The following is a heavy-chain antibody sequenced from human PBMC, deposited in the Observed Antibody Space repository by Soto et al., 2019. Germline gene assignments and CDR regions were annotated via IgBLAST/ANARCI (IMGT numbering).Heavy chain of an antibody. Sequence: EVPLLESGGGLVQPGGSLRLSFAASGFTFSSYAMRWVRQAPGKGLEWVSAISGSGGSMYYADSVKGRFTISRDNSKNTLYLQMNSLRAEDTAVYYCARRGSGSYYDYWGQGTLVTVSS. J-gene: IGHJ4*02. CDR2: ISGSGGSM. V-gene: IGHV3-23*01. CDR1: GFTFSSYA. D-gene: IGHD1-26*01. CDR3: ARRGSGSYYDY.